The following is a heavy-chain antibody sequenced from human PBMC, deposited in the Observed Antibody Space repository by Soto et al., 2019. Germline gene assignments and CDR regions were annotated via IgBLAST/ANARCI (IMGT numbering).Heavy chain of an antibody. D-gene: IGHD6-13*01. J-gene: IGHJ5*02. CDR3: AREHSSSWPWFDP. CDR2: IYHSGST. CDR1: GYSISSGYY. Sequence: PSETLSLTCAVSGYSISSGYYWGWIRQPPGKGLEWMGSIYHSGSTYYNPSLKSRVTISVDTSKNQFSLKLSSVTAADTAVYYCAREHSSSWPWFDPWGQGTLVTVSS. V-gene: IGHV4-38-2*02.